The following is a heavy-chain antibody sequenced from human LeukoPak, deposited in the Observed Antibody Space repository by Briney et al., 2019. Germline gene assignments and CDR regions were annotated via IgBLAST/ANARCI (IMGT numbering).Heavy chain of an antibody. V-gene: IGHV4-59*01. J-gene: IGHJ5*02. CDR3: ARDRSSSSRYNWFDP. CDR2: IYYGGST. Sequence: SETLSLTCTVSGGSINNYYWTWIRQPPGKGLEWIGYIYYGGSTNYNPSLKSRVTISVDTSKSQFSLKLTSVTAADTAVYYCARDRSSSSRYNWFDPWGQGTLVTVSS. CDR1: GGSINNYY. D-gene: IGHD6-13*01.